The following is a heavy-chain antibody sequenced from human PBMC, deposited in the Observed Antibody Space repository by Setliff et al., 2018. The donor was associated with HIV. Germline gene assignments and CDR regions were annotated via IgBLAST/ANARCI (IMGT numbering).Heavy chain of an antibody. CDR3: ARELNTMVRGVIMPHIDY. CDR2: ISYGGSKK. CDR1: GFTFNTCA. D-gene: IGHD3-10*01. Sequence: GGSLRLSCAGSGFTFNTCAMNWVRQAPGKGLEWVAVISYGGSKKYLSDSVKGRFTISRDNSKNTVYLQMNSLRAEDTAVYYCARELNTMVRGVIMPHIDYWGQGTLVTVSS. J-gene: IGHJ4*02. V-gene: IGHV3-30*04.